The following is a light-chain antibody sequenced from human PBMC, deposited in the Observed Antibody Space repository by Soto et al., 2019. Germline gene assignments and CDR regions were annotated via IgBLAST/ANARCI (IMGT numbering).Light chain of an antibody. V-gene: IGKV3-15*01. CDR1: QSLTSY. Sequence: EIVMTQSPATLSVSPGETATLSCRASQSLTSYLAWYQQKPDQAPRLLIYGISTRATDIPARFSGSGSGTEFTLTINSLQPEDFAVYYCQQYYNWPRTFGQGTKV. CDR2: GIS. CDR3: QQYYNWPRT. J-gene: IGKJ1*01.